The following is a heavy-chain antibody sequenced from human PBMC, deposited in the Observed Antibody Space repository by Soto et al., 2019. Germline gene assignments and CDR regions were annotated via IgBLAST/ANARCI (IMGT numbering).Heavy chain of an antibody. CDR2: IGADNGDT. D-gene: IGHD1-1*01. CDR3: ARDWKGAEGFGP. CDR1: GYTFSTYG. V-gene: IGHV1-18*01. Sequence: QVQLVQSGAEVKKPGASVKVSCKASGYTFSTYGFSWVRQAPGQGLEWMGWIGADNGDTNYAQNFQGRVTMTTDTSTTTSYMELRSRTSDDTAVYFCARDWKGAEGFGPWGQGTLVTVSS. J-gene: IGHJ5*02.